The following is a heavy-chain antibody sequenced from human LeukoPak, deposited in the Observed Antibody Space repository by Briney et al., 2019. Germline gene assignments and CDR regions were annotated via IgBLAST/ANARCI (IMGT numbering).Heavy chain of an antibody. CDR3: ARSNSGWYREYFQH. Sequence: PGGSLRLSCAASKFTVSSKYMSWVRQAPGKGLEWVSVIYSGGSTHYADSVKGRFTISRDNSKNTLYLQMNSLRAEDTAVYYCARSNSGWYREYFQHWGQGTLVTVSS. J-gene: IGHJ1*01. D-gene: IGHD6-19*01. CDR1: KFTVSSKY. CDR2: IYSGGST. V-gene: IGHV3-66*01.